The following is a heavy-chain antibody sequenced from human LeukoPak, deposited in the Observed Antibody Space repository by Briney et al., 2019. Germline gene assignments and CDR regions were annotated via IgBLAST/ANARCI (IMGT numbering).Heavy chain of an antibody. J-gene: IGHJ4*02. Sequence: TSHTLSHTCTVSCGSISNSFWGSIRQPPGKGLGWIGFFHDSESTNYNPSLKSRVSISLDTSKNQVSLWLSSVTAADTAVYYCARGDASGRPGIGFDFWGQGTLVTVSS. CDR1: CGSISNSF. V-gene: IGHV4-59*01. CDR2: FHDSEST. D-gene: IGHD1-26*01. CDR3: ARGDASGRPGIGFDF.